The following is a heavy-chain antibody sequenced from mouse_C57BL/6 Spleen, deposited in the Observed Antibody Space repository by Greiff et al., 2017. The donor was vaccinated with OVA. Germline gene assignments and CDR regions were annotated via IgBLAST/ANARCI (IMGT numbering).Heavy chain of an antibody. CDR3: ARGYDGYPYAMDY. V-gene: IGHV3-1*01. Sequence: EVQGVESGPGMVKPSQSLSLTCTVTGYSITSGYDWHWIRHFPGNKLEWMGYISYSGSTNYNPSLKSRISITHDTSKNHFFLKLNSVTTEDTATYYCARGYDGYPYAMDYWGQGTSVTVSS. D-gene: IGHD2-3*01. CDR1: GYSITSGYD. J-gene: IGHJ4*01. CDR2: ISYSGST.